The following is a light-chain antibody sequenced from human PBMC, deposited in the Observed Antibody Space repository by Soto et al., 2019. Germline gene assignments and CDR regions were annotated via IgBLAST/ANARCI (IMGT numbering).Light chain of an antibody. CDR2: AAS. V-gene: IGKV1-39*01. CDR1: QSISSY. J-gene: IGKJ1*01. Sequence: DIQMTQSPSSRSASVGDRVTITCRASQSISSYLNWYQQKPGKAPKLLIYAASSLQSGVPSRFSGSGSGTDFTLTISSLQPEDFATYYCLQHNSYPRTFGQGTKVDIK. CDR3: LQHNSYPRT.